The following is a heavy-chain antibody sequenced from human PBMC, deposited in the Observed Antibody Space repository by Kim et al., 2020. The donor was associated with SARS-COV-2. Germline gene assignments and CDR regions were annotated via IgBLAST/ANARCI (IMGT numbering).Heavy chain of an antibody. CDR3: ARGGVVTLFDY. CDR1: GGSISSGDYY. V-gene: IGHV4-30-4*01. CDR2: IYYSGST. D-gene: IGHD3-3*01. Sequence: SETLSLTCTVSGGSISSGDYYWSWIRQPPGKGLEWIGYIYYSGSTYYNPSLKSRVTISVDTSKNQFSLKLSSVTAADTAVYYCARGGVVTLFDYWGQGTLVTVSS. J-gene: IGHJ4*02.